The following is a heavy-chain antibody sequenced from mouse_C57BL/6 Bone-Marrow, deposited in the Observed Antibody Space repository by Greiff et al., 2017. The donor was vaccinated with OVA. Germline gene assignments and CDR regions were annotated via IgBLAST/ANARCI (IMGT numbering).Heavy chain of an antibody. CDR1: GYAFTNYL. V-gene: IGHV1-54*01. J-gene: IGHJ2*01. Sequence: QVQLQQSGAELVRPGTSVKVSCKASGYAFTNYLIEWVKQRPGQGLEWIGVINPGSGGTNYNEKFKGKATLTVDKSSSTAYMQLSSLTSEDSAVYFCARDGSSLWYFDYWGQGTTLTVSS. D-gene: IGHD1-1*01. CDR2: INPGSGGT. CDR3: ARDGSSLWYFDY.